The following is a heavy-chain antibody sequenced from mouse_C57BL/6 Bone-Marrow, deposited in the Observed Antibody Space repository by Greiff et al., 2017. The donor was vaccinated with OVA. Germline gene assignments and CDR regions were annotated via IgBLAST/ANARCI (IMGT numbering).Heavy chain of an antibody. V-gene: IGHV2-9-1*01. CDR3: ARRSQIYYYGPFDY. Sequence: VKLVESGPGLVAPSQSLSITCTVSGFSLTSYAISWVRQPPGKGLEWLGVIWTGGGTNYNSALKSRLSISKDNSKSQVFLKMNSLQTDDTARYYCARRSQIYYYGPFDYWGQGTTLTVSS. D-gene: IGHD1-1*01. CDR1: GFSLTSYA. CDR2: IWTGGGT. J-gene: IGHJ2*01.